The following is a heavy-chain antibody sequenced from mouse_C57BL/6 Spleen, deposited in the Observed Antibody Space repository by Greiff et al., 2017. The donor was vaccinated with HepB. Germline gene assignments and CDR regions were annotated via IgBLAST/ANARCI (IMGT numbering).Heavy chain of an antibody. V-gene: IGHV5-17*01. Sequence: EVQLVESGGGLVKPGGSLKLSCAASGFTFSDYGMHWVRQAPETGLEWVAYISSGISTIYYADTVKGRFTISRDNAKNTLFLQMTSLRSEDTAMDDCARAYYGYDDGFAYWGEGTLVTVAA. CDR1: GFTFSDYG. D-gene: IGHD2-9*01. CDR3: ARAYYGYDDGFAY. CDR2: ISSGISTI. J-gene: IGHJ3*01.